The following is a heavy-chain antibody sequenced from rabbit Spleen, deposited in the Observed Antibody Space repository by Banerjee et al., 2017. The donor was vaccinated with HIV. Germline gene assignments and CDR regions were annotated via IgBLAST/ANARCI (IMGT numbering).Heavy chain of an antibody. CDR3: VRDTSSSFSSYGMDL. CDR1: GFDFSSYY. J-gene: IGHJ6*01. Sequence: QLVESGGGLVQPGGSLELSCTASGFDFSSYYMSWVRQAPGKGLEWIGYIVPIFGVTYYASWVNGRFTISSHNAQNTLFLQLNSLTAADTATYFCVRDTSSSFSSYGMDLWGQGTLVTVS. V-gene: IGHV1S7*01. CDR2: IVPIFGVT. D-gene: IGHD1-1*01.